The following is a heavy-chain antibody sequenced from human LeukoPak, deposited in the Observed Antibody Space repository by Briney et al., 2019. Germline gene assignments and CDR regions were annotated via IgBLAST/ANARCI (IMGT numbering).Heavy chain of an antibody. CDR2: IIPIFGTA. Sequence: SVKVSCKASGGTFSSYAISWARQAPGQGLEWMGGIIPIFGTANYAQKFQGRVTITADESTSTAYMELSSLRSEDTAVYYCASLSTVTTLGSLYYWGQGTLVTVSS. V-gene: IGHV1-69*13. J-gene: IGHJ4*02. D-gene: IGHD4-17*01. CDR3: ASLSTVTTLGSLYY. CDR1: GGTFSSYA.